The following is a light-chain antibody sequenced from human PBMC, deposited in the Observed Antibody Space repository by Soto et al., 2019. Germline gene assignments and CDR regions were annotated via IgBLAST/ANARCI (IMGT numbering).Light chain of an antibody. V-gene: IGKV3-20*01. CDR3: QQYGSSLFT. J-gene: IGKJ3*01. Sequence: EIVLTQSPGTLSLSPGARAPLSCRASQSVSSKYLAWYQQKPGQAPRVLIYGTSIRASGVPERFSGGGSGTDFTLTITRLEPEDFAVYYCQQYGSSLFTFGPGTKVDIK. CDR1: QSVSSKY. CDR2: GTS.